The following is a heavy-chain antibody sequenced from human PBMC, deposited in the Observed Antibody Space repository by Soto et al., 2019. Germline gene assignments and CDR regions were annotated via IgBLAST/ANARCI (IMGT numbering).Heavy chain of an antibody. CDR2: MHYTGFS. CDR3: GRQLVRSDAFDI. V-gene: IGHV4-59*08. J-gene: IGHJ3*02. Sequence: SETLSLTCSFSGDSVPSHYLTWVRQSPEKGLEWIGYMHYTGFSHYNPSLKSRLTISVDTSKNQFSLKLSSVTAADTAVYSCGRQLVRSDAFDIWGQGTMVTVSS. D-gene: IGHD6-6*01. CDR1: GDSVPSHY.